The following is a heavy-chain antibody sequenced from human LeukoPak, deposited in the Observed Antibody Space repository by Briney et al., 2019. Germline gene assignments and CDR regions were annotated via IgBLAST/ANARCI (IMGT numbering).Heavy chain of an antibody. Sequence: SETLSLTCTVSGGSISSYYWSWIRQPAGKGLEWIGRIYTSGSTNYNPSLKSRVTMSEDTSKNQFSLKLSSVTAEDTAVYYCAKDGWPYYYDSSGYFDYWGQGTLVTVSS. J-gene: IGHJ4*02. CDR3: AKDGWPYYYDSSGYFDY. CDR1: GGSISSYY. D-gene: IGHD3-22*01. CDR2: IYTSGST. V-gene: IGHV4-4*07.